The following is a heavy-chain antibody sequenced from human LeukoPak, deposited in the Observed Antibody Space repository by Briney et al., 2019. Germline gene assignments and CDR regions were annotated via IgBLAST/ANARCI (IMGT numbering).Heavy chain of an antibody. CDR2: ISSSSYI. D-gene: IGHD3-16*01. Sequence: GGSLRLSCAASGFTFSSYSMNWVRQAPGKGLEWVSSISSSSYIYYADSVKGRFTISRDNAKNSLYLQMNSLRAEDTAVYYCAREAPIGGNDYWGQGTLVTVSS. J-gene: IGHJ4*02. CDR3: AREAPIGGNDY. CDR1: GFTFSSYS. V-gene: IGHV3-21*01.